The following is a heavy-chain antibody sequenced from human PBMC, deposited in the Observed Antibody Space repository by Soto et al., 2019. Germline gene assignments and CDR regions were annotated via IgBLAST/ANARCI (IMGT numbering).Heavy chain of an antibody. CDR2: ISYDGSNK. CDR3: ARDHRYSSGGKGY. D-gene: IGHD6-19*01. J-gene: IGHJ4*02. CDR1: GFTFSSYA. Sequence: QVQLVESGGGVVQPGRSLRLSCAASGFTFSSYAMHWVRQAPGKGLEWVAVISYDGSNKYYADSVKGRFTISRDNSKNTLYLQMNSLRAGDTAVYYCARDHRYSSGGKGYWGQGTLVTVSS. V-gene: IGHV3-30-3*01.